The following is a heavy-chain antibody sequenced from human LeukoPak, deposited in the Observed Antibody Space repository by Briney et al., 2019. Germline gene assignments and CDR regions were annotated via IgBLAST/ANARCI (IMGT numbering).Heavy chain of an antibody. CDR1: GFTVSSNY. Sequence: GGSLRLSCAASGFTVSSNYMSWVRQAPGKGLEWASVIYSGGSTYYADSVKGRFTISRDNSKNTLYLQMNSLRAEDTAVYYCARYHYDFWSGYFDYWGQGTLVTVSS. CDR2: IYSGGST. CDR3: ARYHYDFWSGYFDY. V-gene: IGHV3-66*02. D-gene: IGHD3-3*01. J-gene: IGHJ4*02.